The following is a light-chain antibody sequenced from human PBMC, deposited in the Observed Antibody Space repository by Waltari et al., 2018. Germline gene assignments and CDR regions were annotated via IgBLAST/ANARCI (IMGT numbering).Light chain of an antibody. CDR2: AAS. CDR1: QTIRNF. J-gene: IGKJ1*01. Sequence: DIQMTQSPSSLSASVGDRVSITCRASQTIRNFLNWYQQQPGKAPKLLIYAASSLAGGVPSRFSGSASGTDFTLTISSLQAEDVAVYYCQQYYSTLRTFGQGTKVEIK. V-gene: IGKV1-39*01. CDR3: QQYYSTLRT.